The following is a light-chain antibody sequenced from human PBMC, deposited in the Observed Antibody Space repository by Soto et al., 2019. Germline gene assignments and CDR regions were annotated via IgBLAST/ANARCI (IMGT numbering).Light chain of an antibody. V-gene: IGKV1-39*01. CDR1: QSISTY. CDR3: HSSYRPIS. CDR2: AAS. J-gene: IGKJ5*01. Sequence: DIQMTQSPSSLFASVGDRATITCRASQSISTYLNWYQQRPGKAPRLLIYAASSLQSGVPSRFSGSGSGTDFTLTISSLQPYDFSTYYYHSSYRPISFGQGTRLEMK.